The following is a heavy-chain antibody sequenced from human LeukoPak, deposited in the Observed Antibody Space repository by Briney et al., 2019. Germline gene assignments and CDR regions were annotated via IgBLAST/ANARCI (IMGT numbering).Heavy chain of an antibody. D-gene: IGHD6-6*01. Sequence: PGRSLRLSCAASGFTFDDYAMHWVRQAPGKGLEWVSGISWNSGSIGYADSVKGRFTISRDNAKNSLYLQMSSLRAEDTALYYCAKEAASIAAPYFDYWGQGTLVTVSS. CDR1: GFTFDDYA. J-gene: IGHJ4*02. CDR2: ISWNSGSI. CDR3: AKEAASIAAPYFDY. V-gene: IGHV3-9*01.